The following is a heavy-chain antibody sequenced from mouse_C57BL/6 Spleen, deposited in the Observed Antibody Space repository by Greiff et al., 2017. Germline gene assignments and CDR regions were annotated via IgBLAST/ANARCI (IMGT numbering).Heavy chain of an antibody. V-gene: IGHV1-72*01. CDR3: AREDLGSSCYFDY. D-gene: IGHD1-1*01. CDR1: GYTFTSYW. CDR2: IDPNSGGT. Sequence: QVQLKQPGAELVKPGASVKLSCKASGYTFTSYWMHWVKQRPGRGLEWIGRIDPNSGGTKYNEKFKSKATLTVDKPSSTAYMQLSSLSSEGSAVYYCAREDLGSSCYFDYWGQGTTLTVSS. J-gene: IGHJ2*01.